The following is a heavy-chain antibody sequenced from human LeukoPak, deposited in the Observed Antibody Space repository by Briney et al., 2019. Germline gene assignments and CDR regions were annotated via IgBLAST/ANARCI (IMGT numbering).Heavy chain of an antibody. CDR2: ISSSSSYI. CDR1: GFTFSSYS. CDR3: VRDSNVLRKFDWYYDY. V-gene: IGHV3-21*01. J-gene: IGHJ4*02. Sequence: PGGSLRLSCAASGFTFSSYSMNWVRQAPGKGLEWVSSISSSSSYIYYADSVKGRFTISRDNSKNTLYVQMNSLRAEDTAVYYCVRDSNVLRKFDWYYDYWGQGTLVTVSS. D-gene: IGHD3-9*01.